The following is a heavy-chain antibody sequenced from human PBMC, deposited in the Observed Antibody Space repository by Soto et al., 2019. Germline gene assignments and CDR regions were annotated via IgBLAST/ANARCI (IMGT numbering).Heavy chain of an antibody. CDR2: INPNSGGT. D-gene: IGHD2-2*01. CDR3: ARGDIVVVPGRSNAFYI. J-gene: IGHJ6*02. Sequence: GASVKVSCKASGYTFTGYYMHWVRQAPGQGLEWMGWINPNSGGTNYAQKFQGWVTMTRDTSISTAYMELSRLRSDDTAVYYCARGDIVVVPGRSNAFYIWGQGTTVTVSS. CDR1: GYTFTGYY. V-gene: IGHV1-2*04.